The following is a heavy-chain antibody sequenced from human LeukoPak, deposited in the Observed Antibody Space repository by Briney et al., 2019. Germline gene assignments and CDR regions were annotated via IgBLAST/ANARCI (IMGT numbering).Heavy chain of an antibody. CDR1: GGTFSSYA. CDR3: ARGHGGYSGSY. J-gene: IGHJ4*01. Sequence: GASVKVSCKAPGGTFSSYAISWVRQAPGQGLEWMGGIIPIFGTANYAQKFQGRVTITADESTSTAYMELSSLRSEDTAVYYCARGHGGYSGSYWGQGTLVTVSS. D-gene: IGHD1-26*01. CDR2: IIPIFGTA. V-gene: IGHV1-69*13.